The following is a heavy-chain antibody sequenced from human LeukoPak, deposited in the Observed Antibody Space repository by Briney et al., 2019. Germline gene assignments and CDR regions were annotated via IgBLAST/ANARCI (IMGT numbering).Heavy chain of an antibody. D-gene: IGHD1-26*01. V-gene: IGHV3-30*18. J-gene: IGHJ4*02. CDR3: AKDVSGSYTTGDLDY. Sequence: GGSLRLSCAASGFTFSSYGMHWVRQAPGKGLEWVAVISYDGSNKYYADSVKGRFTISRDNSKNTLYLQMNSLRAEDTAVYYCAKDVSGSYTTGDLDYWGQGTLVTVSS. CDR1: GFTFSSYG. CDR2: ISYDGSNK.